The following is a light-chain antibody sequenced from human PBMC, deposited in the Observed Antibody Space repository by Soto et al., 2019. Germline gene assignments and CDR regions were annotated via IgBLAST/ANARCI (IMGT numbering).Light chain of an antibody. J-gene: IGLJ3*02. CDR2: EVK. CDR3: SSYTSSSTWV. Sequence: QSALTQPASVSGSPEQSITISCSGTSSDVCGYTYVSWYQQHPDKAPKLMIYEVKYRPSGVSTRCSGSKSVNTASLTISGLQAEDEADYYFSSYTSSSTWVFGVGTKLNVL. V-gene: IGLV2-14*01. CDR1: SSDVCGYTY.